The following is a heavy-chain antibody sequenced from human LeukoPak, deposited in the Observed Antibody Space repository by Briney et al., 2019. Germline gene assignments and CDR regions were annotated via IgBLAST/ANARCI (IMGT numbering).Heavy chain of an antibody. D-gene: IGHD3-22*01. V-gene: IGHV3-11*06. CDR1: GFTFSDYY. J-gene: IGHJ3*02. CDR2: ITSGSSYSSNYYT. Sequence: KSGGSLRLSCTASGFTFSDYYMSWIRQAPGKGLEWVSYITSGSSYSSNYYTNYADSVKGRFTISRDNAKNTMYLQMNSLRAEDTAVYYCARTYDLSGPSAFDIWGQGTVVTVSS. CDR3: ARTYDLSGPSAFDI.